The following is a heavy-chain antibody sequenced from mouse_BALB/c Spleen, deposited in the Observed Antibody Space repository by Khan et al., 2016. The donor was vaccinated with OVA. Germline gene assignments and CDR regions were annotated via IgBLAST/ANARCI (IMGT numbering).Heavy chain of an antibody. V-gene: IGHV1S137*01. D-gene: IGHD1-3*01. CDR2: ISTYYGDV. J-gene: IGHJ3*01. Sequence: QVQLKQSGAELVRPGVSVKISCKGSGYTFTDFAMHWVKQSHAKSLEWIGVISTYYGDVDYNQKFKGKATMTVDKSSITAYMELARLTSEDSAIYYCARGSGNSRFAYWGQGTLVTVSA. CDR3: ARGSGNSRFAY. CDR1: GYTFTDFA.